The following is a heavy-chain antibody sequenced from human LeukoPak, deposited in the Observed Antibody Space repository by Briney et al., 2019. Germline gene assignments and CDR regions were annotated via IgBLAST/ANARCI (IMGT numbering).Heavy chain of an antibody. CDR1: GGSISSYY. J-gene: IGHJ4*02. Sequence: SETLSLTCTVSGGSISSYYWSWIRQPPGKGLEWIGYIYYSGSTNYNPSLKSRVTISVDTSKNQFSLKLSSVTAADTAVYYCARDSVGYCSSTNCPWDYWGQGTLVTVSS. CDR2: IYYSGST. V-gene: IGHV4-59*01. D-gene: IGHD2-2*01. CDR3: ARDSVGYCSSTNCPWDY.